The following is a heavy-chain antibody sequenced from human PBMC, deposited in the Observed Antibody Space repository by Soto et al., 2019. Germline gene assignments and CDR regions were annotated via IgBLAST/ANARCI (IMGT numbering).Heavy chain of an antibody. Sequence: GGSLRLSCAASGFTFSSYGMHWVRQAPGKGLEWVAVISYDGSNKYYADSVKGRFTISRDNSKNTLYLQMNSLRAEDTAVYYCAKDRRSIAVAGTFDYWGQGTLVTVSS. D-gene: IGHD6-19*01. CDR3: AKDRRSIAVAGTFDY. J-gene: IGHJ4*02. V-gene: IGHV3-30*18. CDR2: ISYDGSNK. CDR1: GFTFSSYG.